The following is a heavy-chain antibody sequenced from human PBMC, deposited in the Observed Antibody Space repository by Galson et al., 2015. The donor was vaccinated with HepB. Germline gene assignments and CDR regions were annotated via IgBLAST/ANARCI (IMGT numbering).Heavy chain of an antibody. Sequence: SVKVSCKASPYTFTKYYIHWVRQAPGQGLQWVGWINPNSGRTNYTPSLQDRVTMSRDTSINTVYMDLSSLRSDDSAIYFCARAVVPAAPSDSWGQGTLVIVSS. CDR1: PYTFTKYY. V-gene: IGHV1-2*02. CDR3: ARAVVPAAPSDS. J-gene: IGHJ5*01. D-gene: IGHD2-2*01. CDR2: INPNSGRT.